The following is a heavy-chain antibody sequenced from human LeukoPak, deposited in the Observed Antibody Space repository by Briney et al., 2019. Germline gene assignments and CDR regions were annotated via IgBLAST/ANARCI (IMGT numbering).Heavy chain of an antibody. V-gene: IGHV3-21*01. D-gene: IGHD3-10*01. CDR1: GFTFSSYS. CDR3: ARENLWFGELYGDAFDI. J-gene: IGHJ3*02. Sequence: GGSLRLSCAASGFTFSSYSMNWVRQAPGKGLEWVSSISSSSSYIYYADSVKGRFTISRDNAKNSLYLQMNSLRAEDTAVYYCARENLWFGELYGDAFDIWGQGTMVTVPS. CDR2: ISSSSSYI.